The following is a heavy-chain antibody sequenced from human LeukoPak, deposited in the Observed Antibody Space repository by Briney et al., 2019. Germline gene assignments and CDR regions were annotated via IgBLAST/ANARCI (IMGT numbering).Heavy chain of an antibody. J-gene: IGHJ6*03. V-gene: IGHV4-61*10. CDR2: IYYSGST. CDR1: GGSISSGSYY. Sequence: SETLPLTCTVSGGSISSGSYYWSWIRQPAGKGLEWIGYIYYSGSTNYNPSLKSRVTISVDTSKNQFSLKLSSVTAADTAVYYCAREKYYYDSSGYRDYMDVWGKGTTVTVSS. D-gene: IGHD3-22*01. CDR3: AREKYYYDSSGYRDYMDV.